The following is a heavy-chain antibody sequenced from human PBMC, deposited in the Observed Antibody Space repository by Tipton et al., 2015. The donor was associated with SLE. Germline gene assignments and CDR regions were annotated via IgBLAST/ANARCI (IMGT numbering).Heavy chain of an antibody. V-gene: IGHV4-59*01. CDR2: IYYSGST. J-gene: IGHJ6*02. Sequence: TLSLTCTVSGGSISRYYWSWIRQPPGKGLEWIGYIYYSGSTNYNPSLKSRVTISVDTSKNQFSLKLSSVTAADTAVYYCARGLHSSGYYYYYYGMDVWGQGTTVTVSS. CDR3: ARGLHSSGYYYYYYGMDV. CDR1: GGSISRYY. D-gene: IGHD3-22*01.